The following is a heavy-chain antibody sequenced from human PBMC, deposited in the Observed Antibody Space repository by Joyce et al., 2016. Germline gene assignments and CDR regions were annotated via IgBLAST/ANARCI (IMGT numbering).Heavy chain of an antibody. CDR1: GYRFTSYG. CDR2: IQPHNGNT. V-gene: IGHV1-18*01. CDR3: ARDYGDPRQFDF. J-gene: IGHJ4*02. Sequence: QVQLVQSGAEVKTTGASVKVSCKASGYRFTSYGIHWVRPAPGQGLEWMGRIQPHNGNTNYAQKLLDRVIMTTDTYTNTAYMELRSLRSDDTATYYCARDYGDPRQFDFWGQGTLVTVAS. D-gene: IGHD4-17*01.